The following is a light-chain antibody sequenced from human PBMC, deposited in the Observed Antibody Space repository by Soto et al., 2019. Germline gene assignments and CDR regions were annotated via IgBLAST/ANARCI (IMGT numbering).Light chain of an antibody. Sequence: DIQMTQSPSTLSASVGDRVTITCRASQSISSWLAWYQQKPGKAPKLLIYKASSLESGVPSRFSGRGSGTXXXXXXISLQPDDFATYYCQQYNSYSTFGPGTKVDIK. CDR3: QQYNSYST. V-gene: IGKV1-5*03. CDR1: QSISSW. CDR2: KAS. J-gene: IGKJ3*01.